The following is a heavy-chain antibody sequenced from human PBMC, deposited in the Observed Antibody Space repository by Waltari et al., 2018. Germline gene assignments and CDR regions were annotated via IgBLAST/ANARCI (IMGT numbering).Heavy chain of an antibody. CDR1: GGSISSSSYY. J-gene: IGHJ4*02. CDR3: ARHPVVAWSGHSYFDY. D-gene: IGHD3-3*01. CDR2: IYYSGST. Sequence: QLQLQESGPGLVKPSETLSLTCTVSGGSISSSSYYWGWIRQPPGKGLEWIGSIYYSGSTYYNPSLKSRVTISVDTSKNQFSLKLSSVTAADTAVYYCARHPVVAWSGHSYFDYWGQGTLVTVSS. V-gene: IGHV4-39*01.